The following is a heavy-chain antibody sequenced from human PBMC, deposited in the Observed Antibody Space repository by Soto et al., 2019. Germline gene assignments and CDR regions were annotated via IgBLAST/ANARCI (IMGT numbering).Heavy chain of an antibody. Sequence: PGGSLRLSCAASGFTFSNYAMHWVRQAPGKGLEWVAVISYDGSNTYYADSVKGRLTISRDNSKSTLYLQMDSLRAEDTAVYYCARDGGSYYLDYWGQGTLVTVSS. D-gene: IGHD1-26*01. CDR2: ISYDGSNT. J-gene: IGHJ4*02. CDR1: GFTFSNYA. CDR3: ARDGGSYYLDY. V-gene: IGHV3-30-3*01.